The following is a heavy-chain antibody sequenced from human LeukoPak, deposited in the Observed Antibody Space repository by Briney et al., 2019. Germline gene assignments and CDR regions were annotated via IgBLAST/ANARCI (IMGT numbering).Heavy chain of an antibody. D-gene: IGHD4-17*01. V-gene: IGHV3-7*01. J-gene: IGHJ4*02. CDR1: GFTFTSYW. CDR2: IKQDGSEK. Sequence: PGGSLRLSCAASGFTFTSYWMSWVRRAPGKGLEGVATIKQDGSEKFYVDSVKGRFTISRDDARSSLSLQMNSLRGEDTAVYYCARDYDYANRGLDYWGQGTLVTVSS. CDR3: ARDYDYANRGLDY.